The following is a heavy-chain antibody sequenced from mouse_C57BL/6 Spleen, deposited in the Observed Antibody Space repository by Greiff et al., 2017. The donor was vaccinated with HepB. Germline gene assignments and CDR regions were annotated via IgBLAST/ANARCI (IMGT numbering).Heavy chain of an antibody. CDR3: ASEGYDYVAWFAY. V-gene: IGHV1-26*01. CDR1: GYTFTDYY. J-gene: IGHJ3*01. CDR2: INPNNGGT. D-gene: IGHD2-4*01. Sequence: VQLQQSGPELVKPGASVKISCKASGYTFTDYYMNWVKQSHGKSLEWIGDINPNNGGTSYNQKFKGKATLTVDKSSSTAYMELRSLTSEDSAVYYCASEGYDYVAWFAYWGQGTLVTVSA.